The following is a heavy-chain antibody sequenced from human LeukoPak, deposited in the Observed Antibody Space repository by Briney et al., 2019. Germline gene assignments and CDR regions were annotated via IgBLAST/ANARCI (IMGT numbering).Heavy chain of an antibody. V-gene: IGHV1-69*02. CDR2: IIPILGIA. Sequence: SVKVSCKASGGTSSSYTISWVRQAPGQGLEWMGRIIPILGIANYAQKFQGRVTITADKSTSTAYMELSSLRSEDTAVYYCAASDTAMVIPHYYYYYGMDVWGQGTTVTVSS. J-gene: IGHJ6*02. CDR1: GGTSSSYT. D-gene: IGHD5-18*01. CDR3: AASDTAMVIPHYYYYYGMDV.